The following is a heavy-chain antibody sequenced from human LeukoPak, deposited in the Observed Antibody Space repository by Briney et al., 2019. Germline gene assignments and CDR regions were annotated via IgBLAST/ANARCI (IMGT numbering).Heavy chain of an antibody. CDR1: GFTFSNYN. CDR2: XXXRSTYI. V-gene: IGHV3-21*01. CDR3: AREEEWYAPGTYYKGFDS. D-gene: IGHD3-10*01. Sequence: PGGSLRLSCAASGFTFSNYNMNWVRQAPGKGLEWVXXXXXRSTYIYYADSVKGRFTISRDNAKNSLYLQMNSLRADDTAVYYCAREEEWYAPGTYYKGFDSWGQGTLVTVSS. J-gene: IGHJ4*02.